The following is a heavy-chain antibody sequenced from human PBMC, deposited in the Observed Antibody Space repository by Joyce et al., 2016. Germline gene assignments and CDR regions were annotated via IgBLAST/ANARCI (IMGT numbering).Heavy chain of an antibody. Sequence: QVQLQESGPGLVKPSGTLSRTCAVSGGSISSAHGWSWVRQPPGKGLEWIGEIYLGGSTTYNPSLMSRVTISVDKSKNQLSLKMNSVTAADTAVYYCARNGAYSQDSWGQGTLVTVSS. CDR3: ARNGAYSQDS. CDR1: GGSISSAHG. J-gene: IGHJ5*01. D-gene: IGHD5-12*01. V-gene: IGHV4-4*02. CDR2: IYLGGST.